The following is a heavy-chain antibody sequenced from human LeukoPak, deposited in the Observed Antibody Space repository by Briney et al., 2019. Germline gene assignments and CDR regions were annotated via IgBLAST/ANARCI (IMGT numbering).Heavy chain of an antibody. D-gene: IGHD3-22*01. CDR2: ISSSGSTT. CDR3: ARDLYLDYDSSGPLGY. J-gene: IGHJ4*02. Sequence: PGGSLRLSCAASGFTFSDYYMSWIRQAPGKGLEWVSYISSSGSTTYYADSVKGRFTISRDNAKNSLYLQMNSLRAEDTAVYYCARDLYLDYDSSGPLGYWGQGTLVAVSS. V-gene: IGHV3-11*04. CDR1: GFTFSDYY.